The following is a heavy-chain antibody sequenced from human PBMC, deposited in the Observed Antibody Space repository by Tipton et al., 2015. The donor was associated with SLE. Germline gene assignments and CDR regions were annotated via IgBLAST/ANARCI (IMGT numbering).Heavy chain of an antibody. V-gene: IGHV3-23*01. J-gene: IGHJ4*02. CDR2: VTTSGTTT. CDR1: GFTFSNYA. Sequence: GSLRLSCVASGFTFSNYAMTWVRQAPGKGLEWVSTVTTSGTTTYYADSVRGRFTISRDDSKNTVYLHMTSLRAEDTAVYYCAKAAEVFDYWGQGTLVTVSS. CDR3: AKAAEVFDY.